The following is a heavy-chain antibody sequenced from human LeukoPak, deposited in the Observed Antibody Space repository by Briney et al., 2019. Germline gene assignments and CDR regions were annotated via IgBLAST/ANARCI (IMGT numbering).Heavy chain of an antibody. CDR3: ARDRGSKRVAYCGGDCYIGYFDL. CDR2: INPSGGST. V-gene: IGHV1-46*01. D-gene: IGHD2-21*02. Sequence: ASVKVSCKASGYTFTSYYMHWVRRAPGQGLEWMGIINPSGGSTSYAQKFQGRVTMTRDTSTSTVYMELSSLRSEDTAVYYCARDRGSKRVAYCGGDCYIGYFDLWGRGTLVTVSS. CDR1: GYTFTSYY. J-gene: IGHJ2*01.